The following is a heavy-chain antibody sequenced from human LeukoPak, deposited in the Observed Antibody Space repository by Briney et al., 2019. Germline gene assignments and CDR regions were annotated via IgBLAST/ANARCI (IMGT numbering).Heavy chain of an antibody. J-gene: IGHJ5*02. D-gene: IGHD1-1*01. CDR2: ISGCGGST. Sequence: GGSLRLSCAASGFTFSSYAMSWVRQAPGKGLEWVSAISGCGGSTYYAASVKGRFTISRDNSKNTLYLQMNSLRAEDTAVYYCARWYRVRGWFDPWGQGTLVTVSS. CDR1: GFTFSSYA. CDR3: ARWYRVRGWFDP. V-gene: IGHV3-23*01.